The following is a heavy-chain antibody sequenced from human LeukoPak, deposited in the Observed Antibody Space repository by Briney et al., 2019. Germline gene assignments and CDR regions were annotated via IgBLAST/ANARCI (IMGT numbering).Heavy chain of an antibody. V-gene: IGHV4-34*01. CDR2: INHSGST. CDR1: GGSFSGYY. J-gene: IGHJ4*02. Sequence: SETLSLTCAVYGGSFSGYYWSWIRQPPGKGLEWIGEINHSGSTNYNPSLKSRVTISVGTSKNQFSLKLSSVTAADTAVYYCAGSVGATSDYFDYWGQGTLVTVSS. D-gene: IGHD1-26*01. CDR3: AGSVGATSDYFDY.